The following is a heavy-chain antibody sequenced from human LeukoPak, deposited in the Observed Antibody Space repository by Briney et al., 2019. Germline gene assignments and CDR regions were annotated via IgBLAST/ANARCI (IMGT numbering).Heavy chain of an antibody. D-gene: IGHD6-13*01. CDR2: VKQDGTEK. CDR3: ARAGGTSWADY. V-gene: IGHV3-7*01. Sequence: GGSLRLSCEASGFTFRDYWMTWVRQAPGKGLEWVANVKQDGTEKFYVDSVKGRSTISRDNGKNSLYLQMNCLRVEDTAINYCARAGGTSWADYWGQGTLVTVSS. J-gene: IGHJ4*02. CDR1: GFTFRDYW.